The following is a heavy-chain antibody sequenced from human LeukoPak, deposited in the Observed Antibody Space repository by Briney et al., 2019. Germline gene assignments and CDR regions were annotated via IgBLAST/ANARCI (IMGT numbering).Heavy chain of an antibody. V-gene: IGHV3-23*01. CDR3: ARDYYDSSGPTGG. J-gene: IGHJ4*02. CDR1: GFTFSSYA. D-gene: IGHD3-22*01. Sequence: GGSLRLSCAASGFTFSSYAMSWVRQAPGKGLEWVSAISGSGGSTYYADSVKGRFTISRDNSKNTLYLQMNSLRAEDTAVYYCARDYYDSSGPTGGWGQGTLVTVSS. CDR2: ISGSGGST.